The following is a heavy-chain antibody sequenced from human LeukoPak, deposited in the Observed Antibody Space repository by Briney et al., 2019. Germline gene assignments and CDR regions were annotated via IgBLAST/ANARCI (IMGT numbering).Heavy chain of an antibody. Sequence: PSETLSLTCAVSGGSISSSGYSWSWIRQPPGKGLEWIGSIYYSGSTSYNPSLKSRVTISVDTSKNQFSLKLSSVTAADTAVYYCAREYVYRPGFDPWGQGTLVTVSS. CDR3: AREYVYRPGFDP. CDR1: GGSISSSGYS. J-gene: IGHJ5*02. CDR2: IYYSGST. D-gene: IGHD5-12*01. V-gene: IGHV4-30-4*07.